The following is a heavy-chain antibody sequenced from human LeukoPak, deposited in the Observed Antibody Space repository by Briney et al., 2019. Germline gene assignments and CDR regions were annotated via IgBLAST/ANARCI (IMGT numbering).Heavy chain of an antibody. CDR2: IYYSGST. D-gene: IGHD3-10*01. CDR1: GGSISSSSYY. V-gene: IGHV4-39*07. Sequence: PSETLSLTCTVSGGSISSSSYYWGWIRQPPGKGLEWIGSIYYSGSTYYNPSLKSRVTISVDTSKNQFSLKLSSVTAADTAVYYCARGNRSRGIYYFDYWGQGTLVTVSS. CDR3: ARGNRSRGIYYFDY. J-gene: IGHJ4*02.